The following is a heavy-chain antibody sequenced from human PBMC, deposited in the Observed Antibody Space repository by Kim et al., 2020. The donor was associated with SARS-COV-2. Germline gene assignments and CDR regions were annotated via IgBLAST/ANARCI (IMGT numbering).Heavy chain of an antibody. CDR1: GFTFSSYG. V-gene: IGHV3-30*18. Sequence: GGSLRLSCAASGFTFSSYGMHWVRQAPGKGLEWVAVISYDGSNKYYADSVKGRFTISRDNSKNTLYLQMNSLRAEDTAVYYCAKGTKYSYGYESDYWGQGTLVTVSS. CDR3: AKGTKYSYGYESDY. J-gene: IGHJ4*02. D-gene: IGHD5-18*01. CDR2: ISYDGSNK.